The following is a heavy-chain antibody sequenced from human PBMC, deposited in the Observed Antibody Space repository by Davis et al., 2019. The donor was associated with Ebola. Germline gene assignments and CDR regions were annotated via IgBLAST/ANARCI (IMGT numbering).Heavy chain of an antibody. J-gene: IGHJ6*04. D-gene: IGHD3-10*01. Sequence: MPSETLSLTCTVSGGSTSSYYWSWIRQPQGKGLEWIGYIYYSGSTNYNPSPKSRVTISVDTSKHQFSLKLSSVTAADTAVYYCARGAKSNYYGSGSYYPFYYYYGMDVWGKGTTVTVSS. CDR3: ARGAKSNYYGSGSYYPFYYYYGMDV. CDR2: IYYSGST. V-gene: IGHV4-59*01. CDR1: GGSTSSYY.